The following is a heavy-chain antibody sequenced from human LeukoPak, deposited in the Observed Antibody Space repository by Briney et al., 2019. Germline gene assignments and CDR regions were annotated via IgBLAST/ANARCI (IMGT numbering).Heavy chain of an antibody. V-gene: IGHV4-34*01. CDR3: ARGGYYGSGNDFRFDP. CDR1: GGSFSGYY. CDR2: INHSGST. D-gene: IGHD3-10*01. J-gene: IGHJ5*02. Sequence: SETLSLTCAVYGGSFSGYYWSWIRQPPGKGLEWIGEINHSGSTNYNPSLKSRVTISVDTSKNQFSLKVRSVTAADTAIYYCARGGYYGSGNDFRFDPWGQGTLVTVSS.